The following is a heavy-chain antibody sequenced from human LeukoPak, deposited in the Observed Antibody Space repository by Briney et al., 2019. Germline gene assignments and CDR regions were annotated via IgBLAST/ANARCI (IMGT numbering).Heavy chain of an antibody. V-gene: IGHV3-7*01. CDR3: AREDGSYDSNGFYFDY. CDR1: GFRFNNHW. J-gene: IGHJ4*02. Sequence: GGSLRLSCGTSGFRFNNHWMSWVRQAPGKGLEWVANIKKDGSEEYYVESVKGRFTISRDNVKNSLYLQMNSLRAEDTARYYCAREDGSYDSNGFYFDYWGQGTLVTVSS. D-gene: IGHD3-22*01. CDR2: IKKDGSEE.